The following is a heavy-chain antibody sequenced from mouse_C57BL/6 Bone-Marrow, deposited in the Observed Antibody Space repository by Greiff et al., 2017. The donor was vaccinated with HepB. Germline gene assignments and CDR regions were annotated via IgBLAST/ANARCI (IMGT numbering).Heavy chain of an antibody. D-gene: IGHD2-4*01. Sequence: VKLQESGPELVKPGASVKISCKASGYAFSSSWMNWVKQRPGKGLEWIGRIYPGDGDTNYNGKFKGKATLTADKSSSTAYMQLSSLTSEDSAVYFCARNYDWDAMDYWGQGTSVTVSS. J-gene: IGHJ4*01. CDR2: IYPGDGDT. V-gene: IGHV1-82*01. CDR3: ARNYDWDAMDY. CDR1: GYAFSSSW.